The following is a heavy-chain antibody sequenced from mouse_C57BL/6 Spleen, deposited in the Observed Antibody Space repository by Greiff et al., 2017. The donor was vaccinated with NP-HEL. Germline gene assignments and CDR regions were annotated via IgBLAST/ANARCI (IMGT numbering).Heavy chain of an antibody. CDR2: IDPSDSET. CDR1: GYTFTSYW. D-gene: IGHD1-1*01. J-gene: IGHJ2*01. Sequence: QVQLQQPGAELVRPGSSVKLSCKASGYTFTSYWMHWVKQRPIQGLEWIGNIDPSDSETHYNQKFKDKATLTVDKSSSTAYMQLSSLTSEDSAVYYCARVDTTVAYYFDYWGQGTTLTVSS. CDR3: ARVDTTVAYYFDY. V-gene: IGHV1-52*01.